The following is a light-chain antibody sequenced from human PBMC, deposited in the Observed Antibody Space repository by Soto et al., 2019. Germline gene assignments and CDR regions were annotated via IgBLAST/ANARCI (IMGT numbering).Light chain of an antibody. CDR1: SSNIGLNT. Sequence: QSVLTQPPSASGTPGQRVTISCSGSSSNIGLNTVTWYQHLPRAAPKLLIYTNDQRPSGVPDRFSASKSGTAASLAISGLYYEDEADYYCVAWDDSLNGYVFGTGTKLTVL. CDR2: TND. J-gene: IGLJ1*01. V-gene: IGLV1-44*01. CDR3: VAWDDSLNGYV.